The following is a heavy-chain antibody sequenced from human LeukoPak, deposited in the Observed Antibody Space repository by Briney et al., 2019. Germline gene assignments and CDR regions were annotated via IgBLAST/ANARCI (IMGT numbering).Heavy chain of an antibody. CDR2: INPNSGGT. V-gene: IGHV1-2*06. Sequence: ASVKVSCKASGYTFTGYYMHWVRPAPGQGLEWVGRINPNSGGTNYAQRFQGRVTMTRDTSISTAYMELSRLRSDDTAVYYCAREGGQGVVPAAEFDYWGQGTLVTVSS. CDR1: GYTFTGYY. J-gene: IGHJ4*02. D-gene: IGHD2-2*01. CDR3: AREGGQGVVPAAEFDY.